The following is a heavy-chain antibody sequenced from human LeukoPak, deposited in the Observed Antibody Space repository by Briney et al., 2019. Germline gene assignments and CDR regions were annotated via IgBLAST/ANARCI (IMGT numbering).Heavy chain of an antibody. Sequence: ASVKVSCKASGYTCTSYYRHWLRQSPGQGLEWMGIINPSGCSTSCAQKLQGRVTMTRDTYTSTVYMELSSLRSEDTAVYYCARDDALVPTGSFDFWGQGTLVTVSS. CDR3: ARDDALVPTGSFDF. CDR1: GYTCTSYY. D-gene: IGHD5-12*01. V-gene: IGHV1-46*01. CDR2: INPSGCST. J-gene: IGHJ4*02.